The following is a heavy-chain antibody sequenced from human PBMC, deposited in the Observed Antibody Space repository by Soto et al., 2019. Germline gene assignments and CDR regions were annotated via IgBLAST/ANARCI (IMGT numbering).Heavy chain of an antibody. CDR2: IWYDGSNK. J-gene: IGHJ4*02. CDR3: ARDCRDASSTSCYVRSYFDY. D-gene: IGHD2-2*01. Sequence: GGSLRLSCAASGFTFSSYGMHWVRQAPGKGLEWVAVIWYDGSNKYYADSVKGRFTISRDNSKNTLYLQMNSLRAEDTAVYYFARDCRDASSTSCYVRSYFDYWGQGTLVTVSS. V-gene: IGHV3-33*01. CDR1: GFTFSSYG.